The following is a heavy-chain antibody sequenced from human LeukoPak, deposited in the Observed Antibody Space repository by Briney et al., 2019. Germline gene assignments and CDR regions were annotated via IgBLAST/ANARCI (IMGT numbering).Heavy chain of an antibody. J-gene: IGHJ4*02. Sequence: GGSLRLSCAASGFTFSSYAMSWVRQAPGKGLEWVSAISGSGGSTYYADSVKGRFTISRDNSKNTLYLQMNSLRAEDTAVYYCAKETEYYDFWSGYPQLYYFDYWGQGTLVTVSS. V-gene: IGHV3-23*01. CDR1: GFTFSSYA. CDR3: AKETEYYDFWSGYPQLYYFDY. CDR2: ISGSGGST. D-gene: IGHD3-3*01.